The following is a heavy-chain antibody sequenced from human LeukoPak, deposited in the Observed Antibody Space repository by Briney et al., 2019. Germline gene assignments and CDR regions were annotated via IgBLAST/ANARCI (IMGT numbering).Heavy chain of an antibody. V-gene: IGHV4-59*08. CDR3: ARHEKSSGWYYDY. CDR1: GGSISNYY. J-gene: IGHJ4*02. D-gene: IGHD6-19*01. Sequence: SETLSLACTVSGGSISNYYWSWIRQPPGKGLEWIGYVYYSGSTNYNPSLKSRVTISVDTSKNQFSLKLSSVTAADTAVYYCARHEKSSGWYYDYWGQGTLVPVSS. CDR2: VYYSGST.